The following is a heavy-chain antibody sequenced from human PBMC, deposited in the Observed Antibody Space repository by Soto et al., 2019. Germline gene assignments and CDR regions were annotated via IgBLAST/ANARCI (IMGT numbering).Heavy chain of an antibody. D-gene: IGHD6-13*01. Sequence: QVQLVQSGAEVKKPGASVRVSCKPSGYTFTSYGINWVRQAPGQGLEWMGWISGYNGNTKYAQKIQGRVTMTTDTSTSTAYIELRSLRSDDTAVYYCARDRYTISWHYQYGMDVWGQGTAVTVSS. J-gene: IGHJ6*02. CDR1: GYTFTSYG. CDR3: ARDRYTISWHYQYGMDV. V-gene: IGHV1-18*01. CDR2: ISGYNGNT.